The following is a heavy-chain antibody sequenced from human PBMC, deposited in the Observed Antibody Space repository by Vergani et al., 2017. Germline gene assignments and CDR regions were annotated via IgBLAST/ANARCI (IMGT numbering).Heavy chain of an antibody. D-gene: IGHD6-19*01. CDR1: KNSISSRSHY. Sequence: QLQLQESGPGLVRPAETLSLTCTVSKNSISSRSHYWSWFRQPPGKGLEWIGTIYYTGTTYYNEAHKSRLTISVDTSKNQFSLNLTSVTAADTAVYYCTRHGRSGWAGYFQHWGQGTLVTASS. CDR3: TRHGRSGWAGYFQH. V-gene: IGHV4-39*01. J-gene: IGHJ1*01. CDR2: IYYTGTT.